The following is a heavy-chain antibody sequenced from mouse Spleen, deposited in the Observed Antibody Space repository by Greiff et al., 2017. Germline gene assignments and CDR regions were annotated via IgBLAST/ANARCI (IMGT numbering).Heavy chain of an antibody. CDR2: ISSGGSYT. Sequence: DVMLVESGGDLVKPGGSLKLSCAASGFTFSSYGMSWVRQTPDKRLEWVATISSGGSYTYYPDSVKGRFTISRDNAKNTLYLQMSSLKSEDTAMYYCARQGGLSWAMDYWGQGTSVTVSS. V-gene: IGHV5-6*02. J-gene: IGHJ4*01. CDR3: ARQGGLSWAMDY. CDR1: GFTFSSYG. D-gene: IGHD6-2*01.